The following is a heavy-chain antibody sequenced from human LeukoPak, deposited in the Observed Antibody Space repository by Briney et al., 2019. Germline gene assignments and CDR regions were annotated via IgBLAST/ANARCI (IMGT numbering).Heavy chain of an antibody. D-gene: IGHD3-10*01. CDR3: ARHTYYYGSGSYYKPLDY. V-gene: IGHV4-59*01. J-gene: IGHJ4*02. CDR2: IYYSGST. Sequence: SENLSLTCTVSGGSISSYYWSWIRQPPGKGLEWIGYIYYSGSTNYNPSLKSRVTISVDTSKNQFSLKLSSVTAADTAVYYCARHTYYYGSGSYYKPLDYWGQGTLVTVSS. CDR1: GGSISSYY.